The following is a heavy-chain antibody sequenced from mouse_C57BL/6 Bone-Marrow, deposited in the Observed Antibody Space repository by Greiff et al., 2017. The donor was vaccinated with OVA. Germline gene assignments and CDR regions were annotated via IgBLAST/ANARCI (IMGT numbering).Heavy chain of an antibody. CDR2: IHPYSGST. D-gene: IGHD1-1*01. V-gene: IGHV1-64*01. J-gene: IGHJ1*03. CDR3: ARSYYGSSYWYFDV. Sequence: VQLQQPGAELVKPGASVKLSCKASGYTFTSYWMHWVKQRPGQGLEWIGMIHPYSGSTNYNEKFKSKATLTVDKSSSTAYMQLSSLTSEDSAVYYCARSYYGSSYWYFDVWGTGTTVTVSS. CDR1: GYTFTSYW.